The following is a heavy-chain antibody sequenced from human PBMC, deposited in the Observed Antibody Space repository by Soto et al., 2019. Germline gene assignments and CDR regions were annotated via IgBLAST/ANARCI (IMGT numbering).Heavy chain of an antibody. CDR3: ARLRTPRITMVRPYYYYGIDV. D-gene: IGHD3-10*01. V-gene: IGHV4-34*01. CDR2: ISHSGST. J-gene: IGHJ6*02. CDR1: GGSFSGYY. Sequence: SETLSLTCAVYGGSFSGYYWSWIRQPLGKGLEWIGEISHSGSTNYNPSLKSRVTISVDTSKNQFSLKLSSVTAADTAVYYCARLRTPRITMVRPYYYYGIDVWGQGTTVTV.